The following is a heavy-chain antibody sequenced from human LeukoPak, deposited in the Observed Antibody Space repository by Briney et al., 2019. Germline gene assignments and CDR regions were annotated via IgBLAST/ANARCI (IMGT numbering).Heavy chain of an antibody. D-gene: IGHD2/OR15-2a*01. CDR1: GVTFSGFF. CDR3: ARGSFYGGLKQYIWLDL. V-gene: IGHV4-34*01. CDR2: VSHGGTS. J-gene: IGHJ5*02. Sequence: SVTLSFKCAVYGVTFSGFFWSWIRQAPGKGPEWIAEVSHGGTSNYHQSLKSRITISVATSTSQFSLKMTSVTAADTAVYCSARGSFYGGLKQYIWLDLWGQETLVSVPS.